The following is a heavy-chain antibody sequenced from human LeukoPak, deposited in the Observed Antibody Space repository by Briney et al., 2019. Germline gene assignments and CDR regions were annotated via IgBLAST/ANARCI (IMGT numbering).Heavy chain of an antibody. J-gene: IGHJ4*02. Sequence: GGSLRLSCVASGLTVSSHYMSWVRQAPGKGLEWVSLLYTGGTTYYADSVEGRFTISRDDSKNTVYLQMNTLRAEDTAVYYCARGGVNYWNPRYWGQGTLVTVSS. CDR2: LYTGGTT. CDR1: GLTVSSHY. D-gene: IGHD1-1*01. V-gene: IGHV3-53*01. CDR3: ARGGVNYWNPRY.